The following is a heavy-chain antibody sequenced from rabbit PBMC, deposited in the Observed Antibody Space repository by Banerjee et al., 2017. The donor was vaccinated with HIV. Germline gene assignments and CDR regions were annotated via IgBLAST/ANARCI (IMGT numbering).Heavy chain of an antibody. CDR2: INAADDSKI. CDR1: GFSFSSYW. CDR3: ARAGYAAYAGYGYAISYGMDL. D-gene: IGHD6-1*01. J-gene: IGHJ6*01. V-gene: IGHV1S45*01. Sequence: QEQLVESGGGLVQPEGSLTLTCTASGFSFSSYWICWVRQAPVTGLEWIACINAADDSKICYASWAKGRFTISKTSSTTVTLQMTSLTAADTATYFCARAGYAAYAGYGYAISYGMDLWGQGTLVTVS.